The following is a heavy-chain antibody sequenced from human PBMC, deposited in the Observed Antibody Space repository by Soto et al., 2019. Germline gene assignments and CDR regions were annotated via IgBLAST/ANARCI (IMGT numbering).Heavy chain of an antibody. CDR1: GYTFTSYY. CDR2: INPSGGST. Sequence: ASVKVSCKASGYTFTSYYMHWVLQAPGQGLEWMGIINPSGGSTSYAQKFQGRVTMTRDTSTSTVYMELSSLRSEDTAVYYCARDPTVDTAMVAAFDYWGQGTLVTVSS. J-gene: IGHJ4*02. V-gene: IGHV1-46*01. CDR3: ARDPTVDTAMVAAFDY. D-gene: IGHD5-18*01.